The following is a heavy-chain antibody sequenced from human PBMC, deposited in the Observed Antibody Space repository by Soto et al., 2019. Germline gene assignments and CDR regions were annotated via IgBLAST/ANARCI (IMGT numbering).Heavy chain of an antibody. D-gene: IGHD7-27*01. V-gene: IGHV4-34*01. Sequence: SETLSLTCAVYGGSFSGYYWSWIRQPPGKGLEWIGEINHSGSTNYNPSLKSRVTISVDTSKNQFSLKLSSVTAADTAVYYCATIDRLGIDYWGQGTLVTVSS. J-gene: IGHJ4*02. CDR2: INHSGST. CDR1: GGSFSGYY. CDR3: ATIDRLGIDY.